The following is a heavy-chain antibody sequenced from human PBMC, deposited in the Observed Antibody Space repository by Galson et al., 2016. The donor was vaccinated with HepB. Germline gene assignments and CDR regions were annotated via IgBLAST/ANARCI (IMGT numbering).Heavy chain of an antibody. CDR1: GASVSSSY. CDR2: ISYSGSA. Sequence: SETLSLTCNVSGASVSSSYWSWIRQPTGKGLEWIGYISYSGSADCNPPLRSRVTIAIDTSKNQFSLKVTSVTTADTAVYYCAREGGASGNYWGQGTLVTVSS. CDR3: AREGGASGNY. D-gene: IGHD3-10*01. J-gene: IGHJ4*02. V-gene: IGHV4-59*02.